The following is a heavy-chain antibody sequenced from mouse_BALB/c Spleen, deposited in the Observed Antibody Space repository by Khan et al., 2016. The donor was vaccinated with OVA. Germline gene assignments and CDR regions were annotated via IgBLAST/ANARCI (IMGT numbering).Heavy chain of an antibody. V-gene: IGHV5-9-3*01. D-gene: IGHD2-14*01. CDR1: GFTFSSYV. Sequence: EVELVESGGGLVKPGGSLKLSCAASGFTFSSYVMSWVRQTPEKRLEWVATISSGGSYAYYPDSVKGRFTISRDNAKNTLYLQMSSRRSEDTALYYCSRPEVRRDYAMDYWGQGTSVTVSS. CDR3: SRPEVRRDYAMDY. J-gene: IGHJ4*01. CDR2: ISSGGSYA.